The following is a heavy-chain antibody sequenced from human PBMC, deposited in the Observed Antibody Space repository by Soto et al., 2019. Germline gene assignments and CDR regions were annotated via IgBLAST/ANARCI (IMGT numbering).Heavy chain of an antibody. V-gene: IGHV2-5*02. J-gene: IGHJ6*02. CDR2: IYWDDDK. CDR1: GFSLSTSGVG. CDR3: AHRYCSSTSCHPYYYYDMDV. D-gene: IGHD2-2*01. Sequence: QITLKESGPTLVKPTQTLTLTCTFSGFSLSTSGVGVGWIRQPPGEALEWLALIYWDDDKRYSPSLRSRLTITKDTSKNQVVLTMTNMDLVDTGTYYCAHRYCSSTSCHPYYYYDMDVWGQGTTVTVSS.